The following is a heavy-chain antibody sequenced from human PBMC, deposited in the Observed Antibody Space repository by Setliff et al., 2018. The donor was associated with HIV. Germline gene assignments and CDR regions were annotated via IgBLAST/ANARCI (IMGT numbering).Heavy chain of an antibody. V-gene: IGHV4-38-2*01. CDR3: ARHVTGAAYWNFFDY. CDR2: SYHTGST. D-gene: IGHD1-26*01. CDR1: GYSISSGNY. Sequence: SETLSLTCAVFGYSISSGNYWGWIRQPPGKGLGWIGSSYHTGSTYYNPSLKSRVTMSVDTSKNQLSLKVSSVTAADTAVYYCARHVTGAAYWNFFDYWGQGTLVTVSS. J-gene: IGHJ4*02.